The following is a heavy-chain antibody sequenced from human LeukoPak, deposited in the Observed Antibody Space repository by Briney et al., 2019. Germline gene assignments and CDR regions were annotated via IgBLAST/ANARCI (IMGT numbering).Heavy chain of an antibody. CDR3: ARAAGTYYYYGMDV. CDR2: INNDGSST. V-gene: IGHV3-74*01. J-gene: IGHJ6*02. CDR1: GFTFSSYW. D-gene: IGHD6-13*01. Sequence: GGSLRLSCAASGFTFSSYWMHWVRQAAGKGLVWVSRINNDGSSTSYADSVKGRFTISRDNAKNTLYLQMNSLRAEDTAVYYCARAAGTYYYYGMDVWGQGTTVTVSS.